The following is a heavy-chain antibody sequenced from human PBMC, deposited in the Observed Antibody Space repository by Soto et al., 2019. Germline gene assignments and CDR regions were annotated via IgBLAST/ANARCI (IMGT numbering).Heavy chain of an antibody. Sequence: QVQLQESGPGLVKPSETLSLTCTVSGGSINSYYWSWIRQPPGKGLEWIGYIYYTGSTNYHPSLQSRLTISVDTSNNHFSLKLTPVTAADPAVYFCARHSRSTGTTWGHGFDAWGHGTQVTFSS. CDR2: IYYTGST. CDR3: ARHSRSTGTTWGHGFDA. CDR1: GGSINSYY. J-gene: IGHJ5*01. D-gene: IGHD1-7*01. V-gene: IGHV4-59*12.